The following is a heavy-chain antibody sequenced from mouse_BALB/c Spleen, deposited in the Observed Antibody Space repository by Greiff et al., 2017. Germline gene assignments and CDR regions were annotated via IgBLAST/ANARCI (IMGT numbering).Heavy chain of an antibody. CDR1: GYTFTDYY. J-gene: IGHJ2*01. D-gene: IGHD4-1*01. CDR3: ARRRKTGTEYFDY. V-gene: IGHV1-77*01. Sequence: QVQLQQSGAELARPGASVKLSCKASGYTFTDYYINWVKQRTGQGLEWIGEIYPGSGNTYYNEKFKGKATLTADKSSSTAYMQLSSLTSEDSAVYFCARRRKTGTEYFDYWGQGTTLTVSS. CDR2: IYPGSGNT.